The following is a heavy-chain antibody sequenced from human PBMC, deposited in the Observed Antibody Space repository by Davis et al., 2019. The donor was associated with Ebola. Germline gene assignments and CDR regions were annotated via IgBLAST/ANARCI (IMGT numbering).Heavy chain of an antibody. J-gene: IGHJ6*02. V-gene: IGHV4-59*08. CDR3: GRRRDHYHGLDV. Sequence: SETLSLTCTVSGGSISSYYWSWIRQPPGKGLEWIGYIYYSGSTNYNPSLKSRVTISVDTSKNQFSLELSSVTAADTAVYYCGRRRDHYHGLDVWGQGTTVTVSS. CDR1: GGSISSYY. CDR2: IYYSGST.